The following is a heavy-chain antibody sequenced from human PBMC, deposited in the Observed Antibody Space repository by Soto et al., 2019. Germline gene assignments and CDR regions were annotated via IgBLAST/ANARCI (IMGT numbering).Heavy chain of an antibody. CDR1: GYIFTAYS. Sequence: ASVKVSCKASGYIFTAYSMHWVRQAPGQGLEWVGWFNPNSGDTIYAQKFQGRVTLTGDTSISTAYMELYSLTSDDTAVYYCASYTEMATIHYFDYWGQGTLVTVSS. J-gene: IGHJ4*02. CDR3: ASYTEMATIHYFDY. V-gene: IGHV1-2*02. CDR2: FNPNSGDT. D-gene: IGHD5-12*01.